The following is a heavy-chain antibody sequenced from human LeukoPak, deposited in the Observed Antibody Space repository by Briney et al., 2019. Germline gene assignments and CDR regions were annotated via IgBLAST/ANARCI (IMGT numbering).Heavy chain of an antibody. CDR1: GGTFSSYA. Sequence: GASVKVSCKASGGTFSSYAISWVRQAPGQGLEWMGRIIPILGIANYAQKFQGRVTITADKSTSTANMELSSLRSEDTAVYYCARVGAYCGGDCYLPLDVWGQGTTVTVSS. J-gene: IGHJ6*02. CDR2: IIPILGIA. CDR3: ARVGAYCGGDCYLPLDV. V-gene: IGHV1-69*04. D-gene: IGHD2-21*02.